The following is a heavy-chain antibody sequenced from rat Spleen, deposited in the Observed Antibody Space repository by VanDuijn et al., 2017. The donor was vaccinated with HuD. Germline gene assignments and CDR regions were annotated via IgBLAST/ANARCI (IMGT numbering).Heavy chain of an antibody. CDR3: TTHGYPGIPYNWFAY. V-gene: IGHV5S10*01. CDR1: GFTFSDYN. Sequence: EVQLVESGGGLVQPGRSLKLSCAASGFTFSDYNMAWVRQAPKKGLEWVAIIIYDGSRTYYRDSVRGRFTISRDNAKSTLYLQMDSLRSEDTATYYGTTHGYPGIPYNWFAYWGQGTLVTVSS. CDR2: IIYDGSRT. J-gene: IGHJ3*01. D-gene: IGHD1-4*01.